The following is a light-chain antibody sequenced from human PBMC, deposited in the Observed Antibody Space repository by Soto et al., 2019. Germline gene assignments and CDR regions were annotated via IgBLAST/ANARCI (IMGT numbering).Light chain of an antibody. CDR1: QGVSSW. CDR2: ATS. Sequence: DIQMTQSPTSVSASVGDRVTITCRASQGVSSWLAWYQHKPGKAPNLLIYATSNLQSGVPSRFSGSGSGTDVTLTISTLQPEDFATYYCQQTHSFPLTFGPGTKVDIK. J-gene: IGKJ3*01. V-gene: IGKV1-12*01. CDR3: QQTHSFPLT.